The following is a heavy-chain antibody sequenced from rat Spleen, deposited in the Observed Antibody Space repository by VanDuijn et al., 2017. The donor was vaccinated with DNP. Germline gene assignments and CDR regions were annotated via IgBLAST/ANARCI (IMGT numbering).Heavy chain of an antibody. Sequence: QVQLKESGPGLVQPSQTLSLTCTVSGFSLTSNSVSWVRQPPGKGLEWMGTIWSGGTTDYNSALKSRLSISRDTSKNQVFLKMNSLQSEDTTTYYCAREELGYFDYWGQGVMVTVSS. D-gene: IGHD5-1*01. J-gene: IGHJ2*01. CDR1: GFSLTSNS. V-gene: IGHV2-15*01. CDR2: IWSGGTT. CDR3: AREELGYFDY.